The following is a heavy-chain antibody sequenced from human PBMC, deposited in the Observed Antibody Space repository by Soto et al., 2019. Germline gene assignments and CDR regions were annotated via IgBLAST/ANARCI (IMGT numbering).Heavy chain of an antibody. J-gene: IGHJ4*02. Sequence: GGSLRLSCAASGFTFSSYAMHWVRQAPGKGLEWVAVISYDGSNKYYADSVKGRFTISRDNSKNTLYLQMNSLRAEDTAVYYCARDKHYYDSSGYYKTFDYWGQGTLVTVSS. CDR1: GFTFSSYA. CDR2: ISYDGSNK. CDR3: ARDKHYYDSSGYYKTFDY. D-gene: IGHD3-22*01. V-gene: IGHV3-30-3*01.